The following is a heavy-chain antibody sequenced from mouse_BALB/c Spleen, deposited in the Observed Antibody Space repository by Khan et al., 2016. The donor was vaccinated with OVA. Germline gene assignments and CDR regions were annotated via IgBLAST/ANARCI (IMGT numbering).Heavy chain of an antibody. V-gene: IGHV5-6*01. CDR2: ISSGGDYT. Sequence: EVQLVESGGDLVKPGGSLKLSCAASGFTFSSYSMSWVRQTPDKRLEWVASISSGGDYTYFPDSVKGRFTISRDNAKNTLYLQMSELKSEDTAMYYCADHVTGSLADWGQGTLVTVSA. J-gene: IGHJ3*01. CDR1: GFTFSSYS. CDR3: ADHVTGSLAD. D-gene: IGHD4-1*01.